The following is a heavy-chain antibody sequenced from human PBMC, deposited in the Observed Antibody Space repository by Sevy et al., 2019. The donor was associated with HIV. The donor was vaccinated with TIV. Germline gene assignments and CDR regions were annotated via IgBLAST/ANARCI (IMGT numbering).Heavy chain of an antibody. Sequence: GGSLRLSCAASGFTFSSYSMNWVRQAPGKGLEWVSSISSSSSYIYYADSVKGRFTKSRDNAKNSLYLQMNSLRAEDTAVYYCARDNENQAAAGNFDYWGQGTLGTVSS. V-gene: IGHV3-21*01. D-gene: IGHD6-13*01. J-gene: IGHJ4*02. CDR2: ISSSSSYI. CDR1: GFTFSSYS. CDR3: ARDNENQAAAGNFDY.